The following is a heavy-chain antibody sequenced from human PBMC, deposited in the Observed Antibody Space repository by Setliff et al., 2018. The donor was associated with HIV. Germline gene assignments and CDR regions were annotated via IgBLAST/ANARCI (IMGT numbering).Heavy chain of an antibody. Sequence: SSETLSLTCTVSGPSINIHYWSWIRQSPGKGFEWIGYIYSTGSTNYHPSLQSRVTISMVASRNQFSLKVTSVTAADTAVYYCAKGAGSYGDYPFDHWGQGRQVTVSS. D-gene: IGHD4-17*01. J-gene: IGHJ4*02. CDR1: GPSINIHY. V-gene: IGHV4-59*11. CDR3: AKGAGSYGDYPFDH. CDR2: IYSTGST.